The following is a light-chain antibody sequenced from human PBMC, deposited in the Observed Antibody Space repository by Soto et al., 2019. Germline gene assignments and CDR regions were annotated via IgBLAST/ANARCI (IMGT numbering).Light chain of an antibody. CDR2: GNS. CDR1: SSNIGAGYD. J-gene: IGLJ2*01. Sequence: QLVLTQPPSVSGAPGQRVTISCTGSSSNIGAGYDVHWYQQLPGTAPNLLIYGNSNRPSGVPDRFSGSKSGTSASLAITGIQAEDDADYYCQSYDRSLSGVVFGGGTKVTVL. CDR3: QSYDRSLSGVV. V-gene: IGLV1-40*01.